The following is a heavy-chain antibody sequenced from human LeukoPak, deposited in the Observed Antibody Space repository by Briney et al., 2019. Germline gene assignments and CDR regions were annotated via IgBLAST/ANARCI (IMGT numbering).Heavy chain of an antibody. J-gene: IGHJ4*02. CDR3: VSRRYDC. D-gene: IGHD5/OR15-5a*01. Sequence: SQTLSLTCGISGDSVSSNSAAWGWIRQSPSRDLEWLGSTYYRSKWYTEYAVSVKSRIIINPDTSKNQFSLQLNSVTPEDTAVYYCVSRRYDCWGQGTLVTVSS. CDR1: GDSVSSNSAA. CDR2: TYYRSKWYT. V-gene: IGHV6-1*01.